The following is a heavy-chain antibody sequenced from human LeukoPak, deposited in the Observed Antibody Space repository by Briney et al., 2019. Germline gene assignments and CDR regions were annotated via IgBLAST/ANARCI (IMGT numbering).Heavy chain of an antibody. CDR1: GGSISSSSYY. Sequence: PSETLSLNCTVSGGSISSSSYYWGWIRQPPGKGLEWIGSIYYSGSTYYNPSLKSRVTISVDTSKNQFSLKLSSVTAADTAVYYCARSARYYDFWSGCWFDPWGQGTLVTVSS. CDR3: ARSARYYDFWSGCWFDP. CDR2: IYYSGST. V-gene: IGHV4-39*01. J-gene: IGHJ5*02. D-gene: IGHD3-3*01.